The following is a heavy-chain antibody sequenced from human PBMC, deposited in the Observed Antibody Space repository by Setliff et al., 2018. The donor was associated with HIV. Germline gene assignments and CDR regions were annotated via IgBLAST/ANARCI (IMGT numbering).Heavy chain of an antibody. CDR1: GFSFRAYN. CDR3: AREVDPLVILGGLDV. D-gene: IGHD2-2*01. J-gene: IGHJ6*02. V-gene: IGHV3-30*02. Sequence: QAGGSLRLSCSVSGFSFRAYNMHWVRQAPGKGLEWVALIWYDGVQRYYADSVKGRFTVSRDNSKNMLYVHMNSLRAEDTAIYYCAREVDPLVILGGLDVWGQGTAVTVSS. CDR2: IWYDGVQR.